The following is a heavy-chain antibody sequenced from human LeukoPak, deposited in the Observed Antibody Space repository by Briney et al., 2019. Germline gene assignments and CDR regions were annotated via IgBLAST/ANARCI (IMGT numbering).Heavy chain of an antibody. J-gene: IGHJ4*02. CDR1: GYSFTSYW. V-gene: IGHV5-51*01. D-gene: IGHD1-26*01. CDR3: ARTMTGSQIDY. Sequence: GESLKISCKGFGYSFTSYWIAWVRQMPGKGLEWMGIIYTGDSDTRYSPSFQGQVTISADKSTSTAYLQWSSLKASDSAMYFCARTMTGSQIDYWGQGTLVTVSS. CDR2: IYTGDSDT.